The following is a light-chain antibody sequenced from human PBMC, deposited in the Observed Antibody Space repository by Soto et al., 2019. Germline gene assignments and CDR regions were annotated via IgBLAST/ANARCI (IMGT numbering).Light chain of an antibody. CDR3: ASYTSTSPYV. J-gene: IGLJ1*01. CDR1: SNDFGGYNY. Sequence: QSVLTQPASVSGSPGQSITISCAGISNDFGGYNYVSWYQQHPGRVPKLLIYDDSNRPSGVSNRFSGSKSGNTASLTISGLQAEDEADYYCASYTSTSPYVFGIGTKLTVL. V-gene: IGLV2-14*03. CDR2: DDS.